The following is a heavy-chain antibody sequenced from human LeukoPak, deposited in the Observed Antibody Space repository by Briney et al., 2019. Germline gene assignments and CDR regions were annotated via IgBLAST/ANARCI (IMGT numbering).Heavy chain of an antibody. CDR3: ARDVVRGVLYYYYGMDV. CDR2: IIPIFGTA. J-gene: IGHJ6*02. D-gene: IGHD3-10*01. Sequence: SVKVSCKASGGTFGSYAISWVRQAPGQGLEWMGGIIPIFGTANYAQKFQGRVTITADESTSTAYMELSSLRSEDTAVYYCARDVVRGVLYYYYGMDVWGQGTTVTVSS. V-gene: IGHV1-69*13. CDR1: GGTFGSYA.